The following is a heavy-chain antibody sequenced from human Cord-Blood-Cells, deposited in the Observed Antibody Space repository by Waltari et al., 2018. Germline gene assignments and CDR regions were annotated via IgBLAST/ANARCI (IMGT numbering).Heavy chain of an antibody. CDR1: GGSISSSSYY. CDR2: IYYSGST. J-gene: IGHJ5*02. Sequence: QLQLQESGPGLVKPSETLSLTCTVSGGSISSSSYYWGWIRPPPGKGLEWIGSIYYSGSTYYNPSLKSRVTISVDTSKNQFSLKLSSVTAADTAVYYCASSPRYYDFWSGYYNWFDPWGQGTLVTVSS. D-gene: IGHD3-3*01. CDR3: ASSPRYYDFWSGYYNWFDP. V-gene: IGHV4-39*01.